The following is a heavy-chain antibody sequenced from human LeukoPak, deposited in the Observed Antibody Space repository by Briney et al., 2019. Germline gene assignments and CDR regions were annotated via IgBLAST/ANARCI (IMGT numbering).Heavy chain of an antibody. CDR1: GFTGFTFSSYD. Sequence: PGRSLRLSCAASGFTGFTFSSYDMHWVRQAPGKGLEWVAVISGDATNKNYADSVKGRFTISRDNSKNTLYLQMNSLRAEDTAVYYCARDPRRRGAVAASWAFDIWGQGTMVTVSS. CDR3: ARDPRRRGAVAASWAFDI. CDR2: ISGDATNK. V-gene: IGHV3-30-3*01. J-gene: IGHJ3*02. D-gene: IGHD6-19*01.